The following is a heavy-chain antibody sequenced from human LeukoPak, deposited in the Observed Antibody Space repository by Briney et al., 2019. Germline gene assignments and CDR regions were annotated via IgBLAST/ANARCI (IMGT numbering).Heavy chain of an antibody. V-gene: IGHV4-39*01. CDR1: GGSITTNTDY. CDR2: IYYSGST. Sequence: SETLSLTCTVSGGSITTNTDYWGWVRQPPGKGLEWIGSIYYSGSTYYSPSLKSRVTISVDTSKNQFSLKLTSVTAADTAVYYCARRSGVRYSGSSVLAFDIWGQGTMVTVSS. D-gene: IGHD1-26*01. CDR3: ARRSGVRYSGSSVLAFDI. J-gene: IGHJ3*02.